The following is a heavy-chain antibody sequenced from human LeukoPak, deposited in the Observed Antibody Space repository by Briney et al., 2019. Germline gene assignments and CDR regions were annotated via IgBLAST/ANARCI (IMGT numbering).Heavy chain of an antibody. J-gene: IGHJ3*02. CDR2: IYYTGSI. CDR1: GGSSSSDTYY. CDR3: ARQGSGGRAFDI. V-gene: IGHV4-39*01. Sequence: SETLSLTCSVSGGSSSSDTYYWGWIRQPPGKGLEWIGSIYYTGSIYSNPSLKRRVSISVDTSKNQFSLKLSSVTAADTAMYYCARQGSGGRAFDIWGQGTMVTVSS.